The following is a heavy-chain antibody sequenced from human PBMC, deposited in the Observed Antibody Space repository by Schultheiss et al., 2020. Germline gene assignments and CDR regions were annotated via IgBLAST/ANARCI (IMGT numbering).Heavy chain of an antibody. D-gene: IGHD1-14*01. CDR3: AGMTPTKTSIDY. Sequence: SETLSLTCAVSGGSISSSNWWSCVRQPPGKGLEWIGEIYHSGSTNYNPSLKSRVTISKDPSKNQFSLRLTSLTAADTAVYYCAGMTPTKTSIDYWGRGFLVTVSS. V-gene: IGHV4-4*02. CDR2: IYHSGST. CDR1: GGSISSSNW. J-gene: IGHJ4*03.